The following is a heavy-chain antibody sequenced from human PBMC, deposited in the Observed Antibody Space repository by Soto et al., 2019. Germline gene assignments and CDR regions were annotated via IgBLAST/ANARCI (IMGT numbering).Heavy chain of an antibody. D-gene: IGHD3-10*01. CDR1: GYTFTGYY. J-gene: IGHJ5*02. Sequence: ASVKVSCKASGYTFTGYYMHWVRQAPGQGLEWMGWINPNSGGTNYAQKFQGRVTMTRDTSISTAYMELSRLRSDDTAVYYCARVRSFGLLTIINWFDPWGQGTLVTVSS. CDR2: INPNSGGT. V-gene: IGHV1-2*02. CDR3: ARVRSFGLLTIINWFDP.